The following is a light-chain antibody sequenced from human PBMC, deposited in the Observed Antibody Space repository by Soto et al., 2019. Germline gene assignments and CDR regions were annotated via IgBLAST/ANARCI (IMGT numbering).Light chain of an antibody. V-gene: IGKV3-20*01. CDR3: QQYGISPWT. Sequence: EIVLTQSPSTLSLSPGERATLSCRASQTVGSSYLAWYQQKPGQAPRLLIYGASSRATGIPDRFSGSGSGTDFTLTISRLEPEDFAVYYCQQYGISPWTFGQGTKVEMK. CDR2: GAS. J-gene: IGKJ1*01. CDR1: QTVGSSY.